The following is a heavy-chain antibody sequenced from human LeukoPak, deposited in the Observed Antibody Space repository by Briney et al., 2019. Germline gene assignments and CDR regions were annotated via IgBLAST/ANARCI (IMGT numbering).Heavy chain of an antibody. D-gene: IGHD2-2*02. CDR1: GGSISSYY. J-gene: IGHJ6*04. CDR3: AGALVGYCSSTSCYSIYYYYYGMDV. V-gene: IGHV4-59*01. Sequence: SETLSLTCTVSGGSISSYYWSWIRQPPGKGLEWIEYIYYSGSTNYNPSLKSRVTISVDTSKSQFSLKLSSVTAADTAVYYCAGALVGYCSSTSCYSIYYYYYGMDVWGKGTTVTVSS. CDR2: IYYSGST.